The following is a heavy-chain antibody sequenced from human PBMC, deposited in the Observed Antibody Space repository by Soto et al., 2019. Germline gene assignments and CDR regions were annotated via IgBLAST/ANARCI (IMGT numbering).Heavy chain of an antibody. CDR2: IYYSGST. D-gene: IGHD4-4*01. J-gene: IGHJ4*02. CDR1: CGSISSYY. CDR3: ARESGSMTTVTGLFDY. V-gene: IGHV4-59*01. Sequence: PSETLSLTCTFSCGSISSYYWSWIRQPPGKGLEWIGYIYYSGSTNYNPSLKSRVTISVDTSKNQFSLKLSSVTAADTAVYYCARESGSMTTVTGLFDYWGQGTLVTVSS.